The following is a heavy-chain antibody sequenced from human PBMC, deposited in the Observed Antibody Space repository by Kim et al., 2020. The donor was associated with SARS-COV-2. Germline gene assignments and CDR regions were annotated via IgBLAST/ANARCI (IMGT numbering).Heavy chain of an antibody. Sequence: ASVKVSCKASGYTFTNYYIHWVRQAPGQGLEWMGIVNPSGSSTRYAQKFQGRVTMTRDTSTSTVYMELSSLRSDDTAVYYCARDIVLVPAATAGNYWGQG. D-gene: IGHD2-2*01. J-gene: IGHJ4*02. CDR1: GYTFTNYY. CDR2: VNPSGSST. CDR3: ARDIVLVPAATAGNY. V-gene: IGHV1-46*01.